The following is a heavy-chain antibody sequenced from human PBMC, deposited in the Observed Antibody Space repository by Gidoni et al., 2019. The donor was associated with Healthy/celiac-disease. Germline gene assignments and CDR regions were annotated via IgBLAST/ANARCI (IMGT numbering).Heavy chain of an antibody. J-gene: IGHJ4*02. CDR1: GGSISSGSYY. Sequence: QVQLQESGPGLVKPSQTLSLTCTVSGGSISSGSYYWSWIRQPAGKGLEWIGRIYTSGSTNYNPSLKSRVTRSVDTSKNQFSLKLSSVTAADTAVYYCAAELAGFDYWGQGTLVTVSS. CDR3: AAELAGFDY. CDR2: IYTSGST. D-gene: IGHD6-19*01. V-gene: IGHV4-61*02.